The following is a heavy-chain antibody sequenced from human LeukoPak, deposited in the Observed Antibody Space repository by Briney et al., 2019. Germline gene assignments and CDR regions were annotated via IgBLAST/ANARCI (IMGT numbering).Heavy chain of an antibody. CDR2: IYYSGST. Sequence: SETLSLTCTVSGGSISSYYWSWIRQPPGKGLEWIGYIYYSGSTNYNPSLKSRVTISVDTSKNQFSLKLSSVTAADTAVYYCARGYYYDSSGFDYWGQGTLVTVSS. CDR1: GGSISSYY. V-gene: IGHV4-59*01. J-gene: IGHJ4*02. CDR3: ARGYYYDSSGFDY. D-gene: IGHD3-22*01.